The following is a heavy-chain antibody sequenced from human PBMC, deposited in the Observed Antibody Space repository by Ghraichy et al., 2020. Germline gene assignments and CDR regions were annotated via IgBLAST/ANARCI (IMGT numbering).Heavy chain of an antibody. Sequence: SQTLSLTCTVSGGSISSYYWSWIRQSPGKGLEWIGYIYYSGSTNYNPSLKSRVTISVDTSKNQFSLKLSSVTAADTAVYYCARSRATVTIDYWGQGTLVTVSS. V-gene: IGHV4-59*01. CDR1: GGSISSYY. D-gene: IGHD4-17*01. J-gene: IGHJ4*02. CDR2: IYYSGST. CDR3: ARSRATVTIDY.